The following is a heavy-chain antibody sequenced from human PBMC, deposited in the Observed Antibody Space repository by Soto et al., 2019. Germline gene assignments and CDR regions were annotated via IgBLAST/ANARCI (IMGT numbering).Heavy chain of an antibody. D-gene: IGHD2-15*01. CDR3: ARDHRGICSGGSCYGYYYGMGV. Sequence: ASVKVSCKASGYTFTSYAMHWVRQAPGQRLEWMGWINAGNGNTKYSQKFQGRVTITRDTSASTAYMELSSLRSEDTAVYYCARDHRGICSGGSCYGYYYGMGVWGQGTTVTVSS. CDR2: INAGNGNT. V-gene: IGHV1-3*01. J-gene: IGHJ6*02. CDR1: GYTFTSYA.